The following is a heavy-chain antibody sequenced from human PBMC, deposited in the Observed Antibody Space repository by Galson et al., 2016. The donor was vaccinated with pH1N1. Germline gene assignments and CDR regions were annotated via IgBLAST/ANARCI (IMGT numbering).Heavy chain of an antibody. D-gene: IGHD3-9*01. CDR2: INTNTGNP. Sequence: SVKVSCKASGYTFTSYAMNWVGQAPGQGLEWMGWINTNTGNPKYAQGFTGRFVFSLDTSDSTTYLHISSLKAEDTAVYYCASPRPLLRYFDWLLPGGLDYWGQGTLVTVSS. V-gene: IGHV7-4-1*02. CDR1: GYTFTSYA. J-gene: IGHJ4*02. CDR3: ASPRPLLRYFDWLLPGGLDY.